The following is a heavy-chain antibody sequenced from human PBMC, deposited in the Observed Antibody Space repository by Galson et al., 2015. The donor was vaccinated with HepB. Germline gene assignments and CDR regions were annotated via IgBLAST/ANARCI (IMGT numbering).Heavy chain of an antibody. Sequence: SLRLSCAASGFTFSSYSMTWVRQAPGKGLEWISYISSSSSAIYYADSVKGRFTISRDNAKNSLYLQMNSLRDEDTAVYYCARANVEYDSSDYQSASWGQGTLVTVSS. V-gene: IGHV3-48*02. J-gene: IGHJ5*02. CDR1: GFTFSSYS. D-gene: IGHD3-22*01. CDR3: ARANVEYDSSDYQSAS. CDR2: ISSSSSAI.